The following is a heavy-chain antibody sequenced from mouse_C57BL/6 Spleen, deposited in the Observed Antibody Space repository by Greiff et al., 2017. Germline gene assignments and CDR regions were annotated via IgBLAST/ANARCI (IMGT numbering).Heavy chain of an antibody. V-gene: IGHV1-81*01. D-gene: IGHD2-1*01. CDR1: GYTFTSYG. CDR2: IYPRSGNT. J-gene: IGHJ1*03. Sequence: QVQLQQSGAELARPGASVKLSCTASGYTFTSYGISWVKQRTGQGLEWIGEIYPRSGNTYYNEKFKGKATLTADKSSSTAYMELRSLTSEDSAVYFCARREGKSYWYFDVWGTGTTVTVSS. CDR3: ARREGKSYWYFDV.